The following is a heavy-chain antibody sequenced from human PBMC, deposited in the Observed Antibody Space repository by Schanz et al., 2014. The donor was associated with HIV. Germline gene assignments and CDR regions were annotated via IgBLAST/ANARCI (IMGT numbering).Heavy chain of an antibody. V-gene: IGHV1-69*01. CDR1: GGTFNIYT. J-gene: IGHJ4*02. D-gene: IGHD1-26*01. CDR2: IIPIYGAA. CDR3: AKAKGSYSATTFYFDF. Sequence: QVQLVQSGAEVKKPGSSVKVSCKASGGTFNIYTISWVRQAPGQGLEWVGGIIPIYGAAHYAQKLQGRVSINADDATNTAYLELSRLSSDDTAVYYCAKAKGSYSATTFYFDFWGQGTLVTVSS.